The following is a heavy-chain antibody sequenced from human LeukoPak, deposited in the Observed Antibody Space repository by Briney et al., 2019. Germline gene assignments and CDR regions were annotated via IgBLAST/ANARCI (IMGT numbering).Heavy chain of an antibody. CDR2: IKPDGSDK. V-gene: IGHV3-7*01. CDR3: TRDADTSEHFSWLDL. D-gene: IGHD3-22*01. Sequence: GGSLRLSCAASGFIFSTYWMSWVRQAPGKGLEWVANIKPDGSDKYYVDSVKGRFTISRDNAKNSLYLQMNSLRAEDTAVYYCTRDADTSEHFSWLDLWGQGTLVTVSS. J-gene: IGHJ5*02. CDR1: GFIFSTYW.